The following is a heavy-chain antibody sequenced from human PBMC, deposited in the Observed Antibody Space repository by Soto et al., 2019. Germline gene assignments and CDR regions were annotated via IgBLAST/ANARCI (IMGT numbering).Heavy chain of an antibody. Sequence: PGGSLRLSCAASGFTFSSYGMHWVRQAPGKGLEWVAVISYDGSNKYYADSVKGRFTISRDNSKNTLYLQMNSLRAEDTAVYYCAKDQKIVLVPAAIDYWGQGTLVTVSS. J-gene: IGHJ4*02. D-gene: IGHD2-2*01. CDR2: ISYDGSNK. CDR1: GFTFSSYG. V-gene: IGHV3-30*18. CDR3: AKDQKIVLVPAAIDY.